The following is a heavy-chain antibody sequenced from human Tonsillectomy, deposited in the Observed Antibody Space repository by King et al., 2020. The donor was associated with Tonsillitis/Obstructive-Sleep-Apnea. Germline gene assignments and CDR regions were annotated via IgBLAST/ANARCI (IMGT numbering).Heavy chain of an antibody. J-gene: IGHJ4*02. CDR2: ISASGGST. V-gene: IGHV3-23*04. CDR1: GFIFSSYA. CDR3: AKEPLWFEELGLNSDY. Sequence: VQLVESGGGLVQPGGSLRLSCAASGFIFSSYAMSWVRQAPGKGLEWVSAISASGGSTYYADSVKGRFTISRDNSKNTLYLQMNSLSADDTAVYYCAKEPLWFEELGLNSDYWGQGTLVTVSS. D-gene: IGHD3-10*01.